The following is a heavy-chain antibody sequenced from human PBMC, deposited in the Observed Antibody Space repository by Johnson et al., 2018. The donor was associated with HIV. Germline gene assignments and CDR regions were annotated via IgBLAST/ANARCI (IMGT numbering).Heavy chain of an antibody. CDR1: GFTVSNNY. V-gene: IGHV3-66*01. J-gene: IGHJ3*02. CDR3: ARGVTVAGTKGQSAFDI. D-gene: IGHD6-19*01. Sequence: VQLVESGGGVVQPGRSLRLSCAASGFTVSNNYMTWVRQGPGKGLEWVSVINSGGSRNHTDSVKGRFTISRDNSKNTLYLQMNSLRAEDMAVYYCARGVTVAGTKGQSAFDIWGQGTMVTVSS. CDR2: INSGGSR.